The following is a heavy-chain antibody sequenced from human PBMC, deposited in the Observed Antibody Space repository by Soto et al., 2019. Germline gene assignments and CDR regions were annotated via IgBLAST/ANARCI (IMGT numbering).Heavy chain of an antibody. J-gene: IGHJ3*01. V-gene: IGHV3-23*01. Sequence: EVQLLESGGGLVQPGGSLRLSCAASGFTFSSYAMSWVRQAPGKGLEWVAAISGSGGSTYYADSVKGRFTISRDNSKNTLYLQMNSLRADDTAVYYCATGPFIGVVTATLLHPLGRHAFDLRGQGTMGPVSS. CDR3: ATGPFIGVVTATLLHPLGRHAFDL. CDR2: ISGSGGST. CDR1: GFTFSSYA. D-gene: IGHD2-21*02.